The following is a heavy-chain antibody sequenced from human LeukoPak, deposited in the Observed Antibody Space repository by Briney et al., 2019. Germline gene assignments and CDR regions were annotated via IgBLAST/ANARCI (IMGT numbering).Heavy chain of an antibody. CDR2: IKEDGSQK. J-gene: IGHJ4*02. CDR1: LGSHW. Sequence: GGSLRLSCVGALGSHWMGWVRQAPGKGLEWVANIKEDGSQKYYMDSVKGRFTISRDNAKSSLFLQMNDLRVEDTAVYYCTRDQTWGQGTLVTVSS. CDR3: TRDQT. V-gene: IGHV3-7*01.